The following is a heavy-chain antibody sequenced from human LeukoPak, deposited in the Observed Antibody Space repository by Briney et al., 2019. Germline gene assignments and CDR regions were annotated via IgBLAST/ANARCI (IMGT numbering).Heavy chain of an antibody. CDR2: INHSGST. J-gene: IGHJ5*02. CDR1: GGSFSGYY. Sequence: PSETLSLTRAVYGGSFSGYYWSWIRQPPGKGLEWIGEINHSGSTNYNPSLKSRVTISVDTSKNQFSLKLSSVTAADTAVYYCARGSFGLLPHQTTDDWFDPWGQGTLVTVSS. CDR3: ARGSFGLLPHQTTDDWFDP. V-gene: IGHV4-34*01. D-gene: IGHD3-22*01.